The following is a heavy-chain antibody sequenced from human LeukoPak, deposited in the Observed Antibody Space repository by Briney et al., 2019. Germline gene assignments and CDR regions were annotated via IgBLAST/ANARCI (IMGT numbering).Heavy chain of an antibody. J-gene: IGHJ4*02. V-gene: IGHV3-74*01. D-gene: IGHD4-23*01. Sequence: GGSLRLSCAASGFTFSSYWMHWVRQAPGKGLVWVSRINSEGSSTSYADSVKGRFTISRDNAKNTLYLQMNSLRAGDTAVYYCARVSYGGNYQIVFWGQGTLVTVSS. CDR3: ARVSYGGNYQIVF. CDR2: INSEGSST. CDR1: GFTFSSYW.